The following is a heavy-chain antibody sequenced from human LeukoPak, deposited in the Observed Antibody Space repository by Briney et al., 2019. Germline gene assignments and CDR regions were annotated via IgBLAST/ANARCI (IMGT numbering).Heavy chain of an antibody. CDR3: ARRRWLVSPIDY. D-gene: IGHD6-19*01. CDR1: GGSISSSSYY. J-gene: IGHJ4*02. CDR2: INHSGST. Sequence: PSETLSLTCTVSGGSISSSSYYWGWIRQPPGKGLEWIGEINHSGSTNYNPSLKSRVTISVDTSKNQFSLKLSSVTAADTAVYYCARRRWLVSPIDYWGQGTLVTVSS. V-gene: IGHV4-39*07.